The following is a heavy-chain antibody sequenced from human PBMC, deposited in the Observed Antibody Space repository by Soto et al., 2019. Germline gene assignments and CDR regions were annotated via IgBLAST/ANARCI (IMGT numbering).Heavy chain of an antibody. Sequence: QVQLVESGGGVVQPGRSLRLSCAASGFTFNSSGMHWVRQAPGKGLEWVAVISYDGSNKFYADSVKGRFTISRDNFRNTLYLQMNSLRAEDTAVYYCAKEFHSWNYFDYWGQGTLVTVSS. CDR3: AKEFHSWNYFDY. CDR2: ISYDGSNK. J-gene: IGHJ4*02. D-gene: IGHD1-20*01. CDR1: GFTFNSSG. V-gene: IGHV3-30*18.